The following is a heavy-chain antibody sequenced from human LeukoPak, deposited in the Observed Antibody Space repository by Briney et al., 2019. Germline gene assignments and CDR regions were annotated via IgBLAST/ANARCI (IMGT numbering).Heavy chain of an antibody. CDR3: ARAYCSGGSCYYPYYYYYMDV. J-gene: IGHJ6*03. CDR2: IKQDGSEK. CDR1: GFTFSSYW. Sequence: GGSLRLSCAASGFTFSSYWTSWVRQAPGKGLEWVANIKQDGSEKYYVDSVKGRFTISRDNAKNSLYLQMNSLRAEDTAVYYCARAYCSGGSCYYPYYYYYMDVWGKGTTVTVSS. V-gene: IGHV3-7*04. D-gene: IGHD2-15*01.